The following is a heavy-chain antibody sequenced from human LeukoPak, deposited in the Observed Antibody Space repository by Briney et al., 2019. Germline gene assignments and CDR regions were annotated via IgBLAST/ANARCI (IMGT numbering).Heavy chain of an antibody. CDR1: GYSFTSYW. J-gene: IGHJ1*01. V-gene: IGHV5-51*01. D-gene: IGHD4-23*01. Sequence: GEYLKISSKGSGYSFTSYWIGRVRQMPGKGLGWMDSINPGDSDTRYSPSFQGQVNISADKSNSIAYLQWSSLKASYTAMYYCAICDGGNVHWGQGTLVTVCS. CDR2: INPGDSDT. CDR3: AICDGGNVH.